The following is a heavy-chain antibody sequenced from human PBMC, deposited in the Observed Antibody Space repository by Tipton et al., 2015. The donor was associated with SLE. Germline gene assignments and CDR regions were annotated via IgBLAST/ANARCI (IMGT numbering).Heavy chain of an antibody. CDR1: GASMSSDYYS. V-gene: IGHV4-30-2*01. J-gene: IGHJ3*02. CDR3: ASYRGTCSGGGYSRGVDAFDI. CDR2: IYHSGSA. Sequence: TLSLTCAVSGASMSSDYYSWTWIRQPPGKGLEWIGYIYHSGSAYYNPSFKSRLTISVDRSKNQFSLRLSSVTAADTAVYYCASYRGTCSGGGYSRGVDAFDIWGQGTMVAVSS. D-gene: IGHD2-15*01.